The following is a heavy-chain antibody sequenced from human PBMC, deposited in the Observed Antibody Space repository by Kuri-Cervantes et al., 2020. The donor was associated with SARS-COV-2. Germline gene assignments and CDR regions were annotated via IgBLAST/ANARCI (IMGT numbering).Heavy chain of an antibody. CDR1: GFTFRSCW. Sequence: GGSLRLSCAASGFTFRSCWMSWVRQAPGKGLEWVAAIKPEGGEKHYVDSVRGRFTISRDDAKNSLYLQMNSLRAEDTAVYYCARDFKLRVEYSSSSQYFYYMDVWGKGTTVTVSS. V-gene: IGHV3-7*01. J-gene: IGHJ6*03. D-gene: IGHD6-6*01. CDR3: ARDFKLRVEYSSSSQYFYYMDV. CDR2: IKPEGGEK.